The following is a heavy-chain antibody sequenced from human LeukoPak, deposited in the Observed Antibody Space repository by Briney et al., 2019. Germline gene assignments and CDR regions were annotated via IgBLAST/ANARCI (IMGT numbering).Heavy chain of an antibody. J-gene: IGHJ4*02. CDR3: AKPPEVGATVGYFDY. Sequence: GRSLRLSCAASGFTFSSYGMHWVRQAPGKGMEWVALITFDGSNQYYADSVKGRFTISRDNSKNTLYLQMNSLRAEDTAVYYCAKPPEVGATVGYFDYWGQGTLVTVSS. D-gene: IGHD1-26*01. CDR1: GFTFSSYG. V-gene: IGHV3-30*18. CDR2: ITFDGSNQ.